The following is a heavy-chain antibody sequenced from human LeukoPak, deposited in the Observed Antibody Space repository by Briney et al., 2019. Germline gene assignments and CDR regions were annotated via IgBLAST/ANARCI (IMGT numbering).Heavy chain of an antibody. CDR2: IKSKTDGGTT. V-gene: IGHV3-15*01. J-gene: IGHJ3*02. CDR1: GSTFSNAW. Sequence: GGSLRLSCAASGSTFSNAWMSWVRQAPGKGLEWVGRIKSKTDGGTTDYAAPVKGRFTISRDDSKNTLYLQMNSLKTEDTAVYYCATVDTAMVSRRAFDIWGQGTMVTVSS. CDR3: ATVDTAMVSRRAFDI. D-gene: IGHD5-18*01.